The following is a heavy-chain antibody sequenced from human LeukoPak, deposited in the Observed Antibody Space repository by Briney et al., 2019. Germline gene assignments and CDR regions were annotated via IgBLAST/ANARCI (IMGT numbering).Heavy chain of an antibody. CDR1: GFTFSSYG. Sequence: GGSLRPSCAASGFTFSSYGMHWVRQAPGKGLEWVAVISYDGSNKYYADSVKGRFTISRDNSKNTLYLQMNSLRAEDTAVYYCAKDRVTRFDYWGQGTLVTVSS. J-gene: IGHJ4*02. V-gene: IGHV3-30*18. D-gene: IGHD2-21*02. CDR3: AKDRVTRFDY. CDR2: ISYDGSNK.